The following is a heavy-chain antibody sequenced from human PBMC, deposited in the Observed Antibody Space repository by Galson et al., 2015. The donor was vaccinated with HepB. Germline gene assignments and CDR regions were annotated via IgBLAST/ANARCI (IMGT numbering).Heavy chain of an antibody. CDR1: GYTFTSYA. CDR2: INAGNGNT. V-gene: IGHV1-3*01. D-gene: IGHD2-2*01. J-gene: IGHJ6*02. CDR3: ARDTPGTVIGPTAMPGYGMDV. Sequence: SVKVSCKASGYTFTSYAMHWVRQAPGQRLEWMGWINAGNGNTKYSQKFQGRVTITRDTSASTAYMELSSLRSEDTAVYYCARDTPGTVIGPTAMPGYGMDVWGQGTTVTVSS.